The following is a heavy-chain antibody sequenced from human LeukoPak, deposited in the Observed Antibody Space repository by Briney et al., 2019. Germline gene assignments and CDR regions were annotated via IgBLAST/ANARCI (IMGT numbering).Heavy chain of an antibody. Sequence: GGSLRLSCAASGFTFSSYGMHWVRQAPGKGLEWVAVISYDGSNKYYADSVKGRFTISRDNSKNTLYLQMNSLRAEDTAVYYCAKGYDSSGKYYFDYWGQGTLVTVSS. CDR1: GFTFSSYG. CDR3: AKGYDSSGKYYFDY. J-gene: IGHJ4*02. D-gene: IGHD3-22*01. CDR2: ISYDGSNK. V-gene: IGHV3-30*18.